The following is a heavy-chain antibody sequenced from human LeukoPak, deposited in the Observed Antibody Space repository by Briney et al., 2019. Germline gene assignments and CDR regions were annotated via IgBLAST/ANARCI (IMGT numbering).Heavy chain of an antibody. Sequence: SETLSHTCTVSGGSISSGDYYWSWIRQPPGKGLEWIGYIYYSGSTYYNPSLKSRVTISVDTSKNQFSLKLSSVTAADTAVYYCAREGRLDYYTNWGQGTLVTVSS. D-gene: IGHD3-10*01. CDR2: IYYSGST. CDR1: GGSISSGDYY. V-gene: IGHV4-30-4*01. CDR3: AREGRLDYYTN. J-gene: IGHJ4*02.